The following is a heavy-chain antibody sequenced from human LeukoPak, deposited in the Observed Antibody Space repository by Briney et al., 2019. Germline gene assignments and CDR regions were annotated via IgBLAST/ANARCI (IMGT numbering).Heavy chain of an antibody. CDR2: IDPSDYYT. CDR1: GYSFTSYW. Sequence: GEALKISCKGSGYSFTSYWISWVRQMPGKGVEWMGRIDPSDYYTKYSTSCEGHVTISADKSISTASLQWSSLKASDTAMYYCARHLGRCSGGSCYSLPTVDYWGQGTLVTVSS. J-gene: IGHJ4*02. CDR3: ARHLGRCSGGSCYSLPTVDY. V-gene: IGHV5-10-1*01. D-gene: IGHD2-15*01.